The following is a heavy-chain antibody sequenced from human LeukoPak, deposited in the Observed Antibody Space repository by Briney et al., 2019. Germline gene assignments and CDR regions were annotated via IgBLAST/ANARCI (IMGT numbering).Heavy chain of an antibody. CDR3: ARDADEQWHYRFDP. J-gene: IGHJ5*02. Sequence: ASVKVSCKASGYTFTSYDINWVRQATGQGLEWMGWMNPNSGNTGYAQKFQGRVTMTRNTSISTAYMELSSLRSEDTAVYYCARDADEQWHYRFDPWGQGTLVTVSS. CDR1: GYTFTSYD. CDR2: MNPNSGNT. D-gene: IGHD6-19*01. V-gene: IGHV1-8*01.